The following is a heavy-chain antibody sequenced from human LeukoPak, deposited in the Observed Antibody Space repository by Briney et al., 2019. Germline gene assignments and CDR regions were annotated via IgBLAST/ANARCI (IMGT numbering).Heavy chain of an antibody. V-gene: IGHV3-23*01. Sequence: GGSLRLSCAASGFTFSNYAMSWVRQAPGKGLEWVSAISGSGGSTYYADSVKGRFTISRDNSKNTLYLQMNSLRAEDTAVYYCAKTKSGYSSSSFDYWGQGTLVTVSS. J-gene: IGHJ4*02. CDR1: GFTFSNYA. D-gene: IGHD6-13*01. CDR3: AKTKSGYSSSSFDY. CDR2: ISGSGGST.